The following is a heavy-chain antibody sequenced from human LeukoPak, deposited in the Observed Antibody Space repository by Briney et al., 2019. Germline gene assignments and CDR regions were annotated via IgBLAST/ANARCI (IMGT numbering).Heavy chain of an antibody. CDR1: GGSISSYY. Sequence: SETLSLTCTVSGGSISSYYWSWIRQPPGKGLEWIGYVYYSGSTNYNPSLKSRVTISVDTSKNQFSLKLSSVTAADTAVYYCAREYYDFWCGYYTVGYYYMDVWGKGTTVTASS. V-gene: IGHV4-59*01. D-gene: IGHD3-3*01. CDR3: AREYYDFWCGYYTVGYYYMDV. J-gene: IGHJ6*03. CDR2: VYYSGST.